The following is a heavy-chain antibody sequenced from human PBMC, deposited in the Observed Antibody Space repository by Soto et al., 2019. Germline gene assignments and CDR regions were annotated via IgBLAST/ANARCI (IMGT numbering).Heavy chain of an antibody. V-gene: IGHV4-59*08. J-gene: IGHJ5*02. CDR3: ARALDHERYFDWHVNWFDP. CDR2: IYYSGST. D-gene: IGHD3-9*01. CDR1: GGSISSYY. Sequence: SETLSLTCTVSGGSISSYYWSWIRQPPGKGLEWIGYIYYSGSTNYNPSLKSRVTISVDTSKNQFSLKLSSVTAADTAVYYCARALDHERYFDWHVNWFDPWGQGTLVTVS.